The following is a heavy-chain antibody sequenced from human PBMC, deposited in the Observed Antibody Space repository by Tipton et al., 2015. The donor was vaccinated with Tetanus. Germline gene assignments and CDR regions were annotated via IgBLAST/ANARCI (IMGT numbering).Heavy chain of an antibody. J-gene: IGHJ4*02. CDR2: IYPGDSDT. V-gene: IGHV5-51*01. Sequence: QSGPEVKEAGESLRISCKASGYRFSSYWIAWVRQMPGKGLEWVGLIYPGDSDTKISPSFRGQVTFSVDKSITTAYLQWSSLKAWAPAIYYCARGAPGNFDSWGQGTQVTSPQ. CDR1: GYRFSSYW. D-gene: IGHD3-9*01. CDR3: ARGAPGNFDS.